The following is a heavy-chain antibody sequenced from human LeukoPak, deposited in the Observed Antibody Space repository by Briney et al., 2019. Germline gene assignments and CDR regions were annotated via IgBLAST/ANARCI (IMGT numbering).Heavy chain of an antibody. CDR3: ARGRRYSYGYMS. Sequence: ASVKVSCKASGYTFTSYDINWVRQATGQGLEWMGWMNPNSGNTGYAQKFQGRVTMTRNTSISTAYMELSSLRSKDTAVYYCARGRRYSYGYMSWGQGTLVTVSS. CDR2: MNPNSGNT. J-gene: IGHJ4*02. CDR1: GYTFTSYD. D-gene: IGHD5-18*01. V-gene: IGHV1-8*01.